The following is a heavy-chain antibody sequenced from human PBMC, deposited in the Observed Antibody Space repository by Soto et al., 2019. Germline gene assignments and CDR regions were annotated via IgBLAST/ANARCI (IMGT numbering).Heavy chain of an antibody. J-gene: IGHJ4*02. CDR1: GYGFDNYW. D-gene: IGHD5-18*01. Sequence: GEALKISCEASGYGFDNYWIGWVRQMPGKGLEWMGIIYPGDSDTRYSPSFQGHVTISADKSSSTAYLQWSSLEASDTAIYYCARAPSYGWLQHFDYWGQGTLVTVSS. CDR3: ARAPSYGWLQHFDY. CDR2: IYPGDSDT. V-gene: IGHV5-51*01.